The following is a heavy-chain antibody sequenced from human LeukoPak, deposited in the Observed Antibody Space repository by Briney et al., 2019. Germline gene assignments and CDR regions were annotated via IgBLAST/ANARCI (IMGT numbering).Heavy chain of an antibody. CDR3: ARGYCSGGSCYSYYYYNYMDV. CDR2: IHYSGST. Sequence: SETLSLTCTVCGGSISSSSYYWGWIRQPPGKGLEWIGSIHYSGSTNYNPSLKSRVTISVDTSKNQFSLKLSSVTAADTAVYYCARGYCSGGSCYSYYYYNYMDVWGKGTTVTVSS. D-gene: IGHD2-15*01. J-gene: IGHJ6*03. V-gene: IGHV4-39*07. CDR1: GGSISSSSYY.